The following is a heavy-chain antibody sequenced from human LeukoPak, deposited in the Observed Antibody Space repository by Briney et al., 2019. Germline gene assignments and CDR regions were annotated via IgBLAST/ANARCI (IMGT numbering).Heavy chain of an antibody. CDR2: ISYRSSYI. CDR3: ARGSYYESSGFYFVFDN. CDR1: GLTFSNYG. Sequence: PGGSLRLSCAASGLTFSNYGMNWVRQAPGKGLEWVSSISYRSSYIYYADSVKGRFTISRDNAQTSLYLQMNSLRAEDTAAYYCARGSYYESSGFYFVFDNWGQGILVTVSS. J-gene: IGHJ4*02. D-gene: IGHD3-22*01. V-gene: IGHV3-21*01.